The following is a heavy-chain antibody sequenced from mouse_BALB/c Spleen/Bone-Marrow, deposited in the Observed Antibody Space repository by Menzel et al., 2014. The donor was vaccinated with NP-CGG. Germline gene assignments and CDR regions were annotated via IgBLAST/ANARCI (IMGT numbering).Heavy chain of an antibody. V-gene: IGHV14-3*02. Sequence: EVQLQQSGAELVKPGASVKLSCTASGFNIKDTYMNWVKQRAEQGLEWIGRIDPANGFTEYDPKFQGKATIIADTSSNTAYLQLGSLTSEDTAVYYCATLTVTFDYWPQGTTLTVSS. CDR2: IDPANGFT. CDR1: GFNIKDTY. D-gene: IGHD4-1*01. CDR3: ATLTVTFDY. J-gene: IGHJ2*01.